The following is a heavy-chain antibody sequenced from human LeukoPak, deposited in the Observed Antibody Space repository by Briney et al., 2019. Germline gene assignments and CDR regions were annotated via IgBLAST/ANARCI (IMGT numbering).Heavy chain of an antibody. CDR2: INSDGSST. CDR1: GFTFSSYW. J-gene: IGHJ4*02. CDR3: TTDLETTIFGGGSEFDY. Sequence: PGGSLRLSCAASGFTFSSYWMHWVRHAPGKGLVWVSRINSDGSSTSYADSVKGRFTISRDNAKNTLYLQMNSLRAEDTAVYYCTTDLETTIFGGGSEFDYWGQGTLVTVSS. D-gene: IGHD3-3*01. V-gene: IGHV3-74*01.